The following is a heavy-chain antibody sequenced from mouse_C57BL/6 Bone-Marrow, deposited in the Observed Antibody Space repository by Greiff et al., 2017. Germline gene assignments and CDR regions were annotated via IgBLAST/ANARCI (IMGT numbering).Heavy chain of an antibody. V-gene: IGHV1-81*01. J-gene: IGHJ2*01. CDR3: SRGSNYDYDY. Sequence: QVQLQQSVAELARPGASVKLSCKASGYTFTSYGISWVKQRTGQGLEWIGEIYPGSGNTYYNEKFKGKATMTADKSSSTAYLELRSLTSEDSAVYFCSRGSNYDYDYWGQGTTLTVSS. D-gene: IGHD2-4*01. CDR2: IYPGSGNT. CDR1: GYTFTSYG.